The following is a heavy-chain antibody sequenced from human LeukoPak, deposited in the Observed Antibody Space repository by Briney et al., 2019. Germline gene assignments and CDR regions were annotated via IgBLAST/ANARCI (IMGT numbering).Heavy chain of an antibody. CDR3: ARDTTVASGMQF. Sequence: SETLSLTCTVSGGSISTFSWSWVRQSPGKGLEWIGSIYISATNFNPSFKSRVAMSVDTSKNQFSLGLNSVTTADSAVYYCARDTTVASGMQFWGQGTLVTVSS. CDR1: GGSISTFS. CDR2: IYISAT. D-gene: IGHD4-23*01. J-gene: IGHJ4*02. V-gene: IGHV4-4*07.